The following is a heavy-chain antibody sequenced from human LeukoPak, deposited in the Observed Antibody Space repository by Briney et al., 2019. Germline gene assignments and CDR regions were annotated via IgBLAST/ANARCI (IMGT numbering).Heavy chain of an antibody. CDR2: IYDSGST. D-gene: IGHD1-26*01. J-gene: IGHJ4*02. Sequence: SETLSLTCTVSGGSIRSSYYYWGWIRQPPGKGLEWIGSIYDSGSTYYNPSLKSRVTISVDTSKNQFSLKLNSVTAADTAVYFCAGAGDFDSWGQGTLVTVSS. V-gene: IGHV4-39*01. CDR3: AGAGDFDS. CDR1: GGSIRSSYYY.